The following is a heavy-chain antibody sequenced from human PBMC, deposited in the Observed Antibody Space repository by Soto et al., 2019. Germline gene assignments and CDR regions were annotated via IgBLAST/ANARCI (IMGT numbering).Heavy chain of an antibody. CDR3: AKGISSWYPLDY. D-gene: IGHD6-13*01. V-gene: IGHV3-30*18. CDR2: ISYDGSNK. Sequence: PGGSLRLSCAASGFTFSSYGMHWVRQAPGKGLEWVAVISYDGSNKYYADSVKGRFTISRDNSKNTLYLQMNSLRAEDTAVYYCAKGISSWYPLDYWGQGTRVTVAS. CDR1: GFTFSSYG. J-gene: IGHJ4*02.